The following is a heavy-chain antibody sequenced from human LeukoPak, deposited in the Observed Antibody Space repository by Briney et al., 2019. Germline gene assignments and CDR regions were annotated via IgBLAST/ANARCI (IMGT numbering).Heavy chain of an antibody. CDR1: GFTFSDYV. D-gene: IGHD4-17*01. J-gene: IGHJ5*02. V-gene: IGHV3-23*01. Sequence: GGSLRLSCAASGFTFSDYVMNWVRQAPGKGRERVSAISGSGVYSNSADSVKGRFTISRDNSENTLYLQMNSLRAEDTGVYYCAKDFSAGGNYGYGRFDPWGQGTLVTVSS. CDR3: AKDFSAGGNYGYGRFDP. CDR2: ISGSGVYS.